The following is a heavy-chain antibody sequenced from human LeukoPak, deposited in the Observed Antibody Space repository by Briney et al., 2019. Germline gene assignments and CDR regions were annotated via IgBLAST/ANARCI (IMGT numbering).Heavy chain of an antibody. CDR1: VFTFSSYC. CDR2: IRYDVRHK. D-gene: IGHD4-11*01. J-gene: IGHJ4*02. CDR3: AKATAALDY. Sequence: GGSLRLSCAASVFTFSSYCMHCVRQAPGKGLEWVAFIRYDVRHKYYADSVKGRFTISRDNSKNTLYLQMNSLRVGDTAVYCCAKATAALDYWGQGTLVTVSS. V-gene: IGHV3-30*02.